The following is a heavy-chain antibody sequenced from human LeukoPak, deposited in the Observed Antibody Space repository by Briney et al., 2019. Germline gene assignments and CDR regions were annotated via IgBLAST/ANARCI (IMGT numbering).Heavy chain of an antibody. V-gene: IGHV3-64*01. CDR3: AKDDY. J-gene: IGHJ4*02. Sequence: GGSLRLSCAASGFTFSNYAMHWVRQAPGKGLEYVSAISHNGGSTYYANSVKGTFTISRDNSKNTLYLQMGSLRPEDMAVYYCAKDDYWGQGTLVTVSS. CDR1: GFTFSNYA. CDR2: ISHNGGST.